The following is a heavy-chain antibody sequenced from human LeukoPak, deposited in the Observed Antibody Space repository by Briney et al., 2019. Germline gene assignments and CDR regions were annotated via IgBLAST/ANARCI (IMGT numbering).Heavy chain of an antibody. CDR3: ARSSGLGRFRRHDSSGYYLYYFDY. J-gene: IGHJ4*02. CDR1: GYTFTGYY. CDR2: INPNSGGT. D-gene: IGHD3-22*01. V-gene: IGHV1-2*02. Sequence: ASVKVSCKASGYTFTGYYMHWVRQAPGQGLEWMAWINPNSGGTNYAQKFQGRVTMTRNTSISTAYMELSSLRSEDTAVYYCARSSGLGRFRRHDSSGYYLYYFDYWGQGTLVTVSS.